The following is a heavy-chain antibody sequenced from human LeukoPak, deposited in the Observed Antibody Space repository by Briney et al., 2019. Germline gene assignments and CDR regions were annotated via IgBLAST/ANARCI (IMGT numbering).Heavy chain of an antibody. Sequence: ASAKVSCKTSGYTFDSHGFSWVRQAPGQGLEWMGWINGYNGQTNYAQKVQGRVTVTTDTSTSTSYMELRSLRSDDTAVYYCTREQGGNFDSWGQGTLVTVSS. CDR1: GYTFDSHG. D-gene: IGHD3-16*01. V-gene: IGHV1-18*01. CDR2: INGYNGQT. CDR3: TREQGGNFDS. J-gene: IGHJ4*02.